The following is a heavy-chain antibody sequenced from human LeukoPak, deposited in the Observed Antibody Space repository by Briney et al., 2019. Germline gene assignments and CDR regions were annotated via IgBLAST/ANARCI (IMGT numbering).Heavy chain of an antibody. D-gene: IGHD6-13*01. CDR2: INPDSGGT. J-gene: IGHJ4*02. Sequence: ASVKVSCKASGYTFTAYYMHWVRQAPGQGLEWMGWINPDSGGTNYAQEFQGRVTMTRDTSITTAYMDLSRLRFDDTAVYYCASSQSRYSSTSNPDYWGQGTLVTVSS. CDR1: GYTFTAYY. CDR3: ASSQSRYSSTSNPDY. V-gene: IGHV1-2*02.